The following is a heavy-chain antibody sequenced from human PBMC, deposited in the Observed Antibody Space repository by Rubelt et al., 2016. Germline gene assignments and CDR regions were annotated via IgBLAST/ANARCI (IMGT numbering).Heavy chain of an antibody. J-gene: IGHJ4*02. CDR3: AKGYYGTSGYYRYYFDY. Sequence: EVQLVESGGGLVEPGGSLRLSCAASGFTFSNVWMYWVRQAPGKGLVWVSRITRDGTGTTYADSVKGRLTISRDNSKKTLYMQMNRQRTEDTAVYYCAKGYYGTSGYYRYYFDYWGQGTLVTVSS. CDR2: ITRDGTGT. V-gene: IGHV3-74*02. D-gene: IGHD3-22*01. CDR1: GFTFSNVW.